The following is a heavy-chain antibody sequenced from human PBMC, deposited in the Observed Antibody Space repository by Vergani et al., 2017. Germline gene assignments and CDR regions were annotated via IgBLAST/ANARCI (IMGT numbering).Heavy chain of an antibody. V-gene: IGHV5-51*01. CDR2: INPIDSKI. J-gene: IGHJ4*02. D-gene: IGHD2-21*01. Sequence: EVMLVQSGAEVKKPGESLKISCKYSESSFISNEIAWVRQMSGKGLQWMGNINPIDSKIAYSPSFQAHATMSLDKSLTTAYLQWRSLKASDTAIYYCTRHVPCGDGACLHFDHWGQGTQVTVSS. CDR3: TRHVPCGDGACLHFDH. CDR1: ESSFISNE.